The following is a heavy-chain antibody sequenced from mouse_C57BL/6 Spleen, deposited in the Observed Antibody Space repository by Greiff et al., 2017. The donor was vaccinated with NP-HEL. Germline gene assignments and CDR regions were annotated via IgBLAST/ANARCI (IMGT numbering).Heavy chain of an antibody. J-gene: IGHJ2*01. CDR2: ISYDGSN. D-gene: IGHD1-1*01. CDR1: GYSITSGYY. CDR3: AREDYGSSYED. Sequence: EVQLQESGPGLVKPSQSLSLTCSVTGYSITSGYYWNWIRQFPGNKLEWMGYISYDGSNNYNPSLKNRISITRDTSKNQFFLKLNSVTTEDTATYYCAREDYGSSYEDWGQGTTLTVSS. V-gene: IGHV3-6*01.